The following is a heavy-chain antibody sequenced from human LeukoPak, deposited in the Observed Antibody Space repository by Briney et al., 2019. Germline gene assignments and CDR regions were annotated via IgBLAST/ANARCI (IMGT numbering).Heavy chain of an antibody. CDR1: GFTFSSYA. CDR3: ARDKSTSGIAAAGGNWFDP. V-gene: IGHV3-30*01. J-gene: IGHJ5*02. D-gene: IGHD6-13*01. Sequence: GGSLRLSSAASGFTFSSYAMHWVRQAPGNGLKWGAVISYDGSNKYYADSVKGRVTISRDNSKNTLYLQMNSLRAEDTAVYYCARDKSTSGIAAAGGNWFDPWGQGTLVTVSS. CDR2: ISYDGSNK.